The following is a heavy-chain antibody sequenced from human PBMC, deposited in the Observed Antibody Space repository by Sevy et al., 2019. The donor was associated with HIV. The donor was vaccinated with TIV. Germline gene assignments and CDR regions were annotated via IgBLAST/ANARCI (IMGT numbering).Heavy chain of an antibody. J-gene: IGHJ6*02. CDR2: ISYDGSDK. CDR1: GFAFSNYYA. D-gene: IGHD4-17*01. CDR3: ARPRANYVDDYFFYAMDV. Sequence: GGSLRLSCAASGFAFSNYYAMHLVRQAPGRGLEWVALISYDGSDKYYADSVKGRLTISRNNFKKTLFLQMNSLTTEDTAVYYCARPRANYVDDYFFYAMDVWGQGTTVTVSS. V-gene: IGHV3-30-3*01.